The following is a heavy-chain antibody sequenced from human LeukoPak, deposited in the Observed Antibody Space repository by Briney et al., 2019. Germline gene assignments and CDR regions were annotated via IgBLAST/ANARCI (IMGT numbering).Heavy chain of an antibody. Sequence: PGGSLRLSCAASGFTFSSYEMNWVRQAPGKGLEWVSYISSSGSTIYYADSVKGRFTISRDNAKNSLYLQMNSLRAEDTAVYYCARDALFRSRPDAFDIWGQGTMVTVSS. CDR2: ISSSGSTI. V-gene: IGHV3-48*03. CDR3: ARDALFRSRPDAFDI. J-gene: IGHJ3*02. CDR1: GFTFSSYE. D-gene: IGHD6-6*01.